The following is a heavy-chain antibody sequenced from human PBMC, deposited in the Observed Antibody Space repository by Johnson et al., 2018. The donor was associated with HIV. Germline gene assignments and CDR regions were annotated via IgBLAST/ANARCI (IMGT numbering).Heavy chain of an antibody. Sequence: QVQLVESGGGVVQPGRSLRLSCAASGFTFSTYSMHWVRQAPGMRLEWVAVISYDGNNKYYADSLKGRFTISRDNSKNTLYLQMNSLRAEDTAIYYCASPPSGYDFWDGPNIVDVWGQGTMVSVSS. CDR3: ASPPSGYDFWDGPNIVDV. CDR1: GFTFSTYS. J-gene: IGHJ3*01. D-gene: IGHD3-3*01. V-gene: IGHV3-30*04. CDR2: ISYDGNNK.